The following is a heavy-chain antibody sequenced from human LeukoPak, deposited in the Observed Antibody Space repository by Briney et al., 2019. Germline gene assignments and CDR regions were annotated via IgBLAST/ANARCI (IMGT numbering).Heavy chain of an antibody. CDR2: IYYSGST. Sequence: SETLSLTCTVSGGSISSHYWSWIRQPPGKGLEWIGYIYYSGSTNYNPSLKSRVTISVDTSKNQFPLKLSSVTAADTAVYYCARVVVDTAMVTGYYYMDVWGKGTTVTVSS. J-gene: IGHJ6*03. CDR3: ARVVVDTAMVTGYYYMDV. D-gene: IGHD5-18*01. V-gene: IGHV4-59*11. CDR1: GGSISSHY.